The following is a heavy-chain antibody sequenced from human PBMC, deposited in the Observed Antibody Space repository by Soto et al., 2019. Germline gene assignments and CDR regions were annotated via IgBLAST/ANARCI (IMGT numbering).Heavy chain of an antibody. J-gene: IGHJ4*02. CDR3: ARTPTEGAAAGGQIITGLDC. CDR2: IIAIFGTA. V-gene: IGHV1-69*01. D-gene: IGHD6-13*01. CDR1: GGTFSSYA. Sequence: QVQLVQSGPEVKKPGSSVKVSCKASGGTFSSYAISWVRQAPGQGLAWMGGIIAIFGTANYAQKCKSRVTITALESTSTGYMEMRILRSVDKAVYYCARTPTEGAAAGGQIITGLDCWGQGTLVTGS.